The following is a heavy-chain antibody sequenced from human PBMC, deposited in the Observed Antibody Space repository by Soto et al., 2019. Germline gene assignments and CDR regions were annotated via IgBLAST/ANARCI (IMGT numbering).Heavy chain of an antibody. J-gene: IGHJ5*02. CDR3: ARHHGPTTSENWFDP. CDR1: GYTFFTHD. Sequence: GASVKVSCKASGYTFFTHDISWVRQAPGQGLEWMGWISTYSGDTKYAQKFQGRATMTTDTSTTTAYLELRSLRSDDTAVYYCARHHGPTTSENWFDPWGQGXLVTVYS. D-gene: IGHD5-12*01. CDR2: ISTYSGDT. V-gene: IGHV1-18*01.